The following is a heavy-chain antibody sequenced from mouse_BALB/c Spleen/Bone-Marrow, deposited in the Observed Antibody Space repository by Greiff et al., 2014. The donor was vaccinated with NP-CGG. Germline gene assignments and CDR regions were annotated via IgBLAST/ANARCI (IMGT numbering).Heavy chain of an antibody. CDR2: IDPANGNT. CDR1: GFNIKDTY. V-gene: IGHV14-3*02. J-gene: IGHJ3*01. Sequence: SGAELVKPGASVKLSCTASGFNIKDTYMHWVKQRPEQGLEWIGRIDPANGNTKYDPKFQGKATTTADTSSNTAYLQLSSLTSEDTAVYYCARDDSWGFAYWGQGTLVTVSA. CDR3: ARDDSWGFAY. D-gene: IGHD2-4*01.